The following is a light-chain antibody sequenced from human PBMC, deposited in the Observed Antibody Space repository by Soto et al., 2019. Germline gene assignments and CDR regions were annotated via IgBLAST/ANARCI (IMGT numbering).Light chain of an antibody. CDR3: QQYGSSFT. J-gene: IGKJ3*01. CDR2: AAS. Sequence: EIVLTQSPATLSLSPGERATLSCRASQSVSSNYLAWYRQKPGQAPRLLIYAASSRATGTPDRFSGSGSGTDFTLTISRLEPEDFAVYYCQQYGSSFTFGPGTKVDIK. V-gene: IGKV3-20*01. CDR1: QSVSSNY.